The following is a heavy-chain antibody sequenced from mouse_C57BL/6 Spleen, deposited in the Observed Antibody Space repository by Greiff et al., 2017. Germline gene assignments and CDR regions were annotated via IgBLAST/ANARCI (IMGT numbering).Heavy chain of an antibody. J-gene: IGHJ2*01. CDR2: LSYDGSN. Sequence: EVQLQESGPGLVKPSQSLSLTCSVTGYSITSGYYWNWIRQFPGNKLEWMGYLSYDGSNNYNPSLKNRISITRDTSKNQFFLKLNSVTTEDTATYYCARENYGSSYGYWGQGTTLTVSS. CDR1: GYSITSGYY. CDR3: ARENYGSSYGY. D-gene: IGHD1-1*01. V-gene: IGHV3-6*01.